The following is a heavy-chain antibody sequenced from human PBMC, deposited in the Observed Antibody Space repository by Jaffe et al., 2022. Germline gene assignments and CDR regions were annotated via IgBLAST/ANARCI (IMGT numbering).Heavy chain of an antibody. J-gene: IGHJ4*02. CDR3: ARDPRGANSGAHFDY. CDR2: ISSSSSYI. CDR1: GFTFSSYS. Sequence: EVQLVESGGGLVKPGGSLRLSCAASGFTFSSYSMNWVRQAPGKGLEWVSSISSSSSYIYYADSVKGRFTISRDNAKNSLYLQMNSLRAEDTAVYYCARDPRGANSGAHFDYWGQGTLVTVSS. D-gene: IGHD2-15*01. V-gene: IGHV3-21*01.